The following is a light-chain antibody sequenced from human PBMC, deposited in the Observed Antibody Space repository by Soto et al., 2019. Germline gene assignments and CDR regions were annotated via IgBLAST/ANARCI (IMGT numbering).Light chain of an antibody. V-gene: IGLV2-14*01. CDR1: SSDVGGYNY. CDR2: EVS. CDR3: ISYTSDSNPYV. J-gene: IGLJ1*01. Sequence: QSALTQPASVSGSPGQSITISCTGTSSDVGGYNYVSWYQHHPGKAPRLLIYEVSNRPSGVSNRFSGSKSGNTASLTISGLQAEDETDYFRISYTSDSNPYVFGTGTKLTVL.